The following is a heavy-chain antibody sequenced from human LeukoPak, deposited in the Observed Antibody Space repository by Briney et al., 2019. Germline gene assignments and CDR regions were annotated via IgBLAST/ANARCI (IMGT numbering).Heavy chain of an antibody. Sequence: GRSLRLSCAASGFTFDDYAMHWVRHAPGKGVEWVSGISWNSGSIVYADSVKGRFTISRDNAKNSLYLQMNSLRAEDTALYYCAKGGGVAVAGNWFDPWGQGTLVTVSS. CDR1: GFTFDDYA. V-gene: IGHV3-9*01. D-gene: IGHD6-19*01. CDR3: AKGGGVAVAGNWFDP. J-gene: IGHJ5*02. CDR2: ISWNSGSI.